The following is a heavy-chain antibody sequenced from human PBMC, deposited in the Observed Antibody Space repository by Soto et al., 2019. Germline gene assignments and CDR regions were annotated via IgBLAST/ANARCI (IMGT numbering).Heavy chain of an antibody. J-gene: IGHJ3*02. V-gene: IGHV3-30*18. CDR3: EKGDSNRIPYGFNI. Sequence: QVQLVESGGGVVQPGRSLRLSCAASGFTFSSYGMHWVRQAPGKGLEWVTFISYDGSNTYYADSVKGRFTVSRDNSKYTLYLKMSSLRAEDTAVYYCEKGDSNRIPYGFNIWGHGTMVTVSS. D-gene: IGHD2-21*01. CDR1: GFTFSSYG. CDR2: ISYDGSNT.